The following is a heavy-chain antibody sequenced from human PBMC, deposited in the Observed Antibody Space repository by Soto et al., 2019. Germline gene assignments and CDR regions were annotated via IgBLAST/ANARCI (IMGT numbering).Heavy chain of an antibody. V-gene: IGHV4-34*01. J-gene: IGHJ5*02. D-gene: IGHD3-10*01. Sequence: QVQLQQWGAGLLKPSETLSLTCAVYGGSFSGYYWSWIRQPPGKGLEWIGEINHSGSTNYNPSLKRRVTISVDTSKNQFSLKLSSVTAADTAVYYCARGYYGSGSLTNWFDPWGQGTLVTVSS. CDR3: ARGYYGSGSLTNWFDP. CDR2: INHSGST. CDR1: GGSFSGYY.